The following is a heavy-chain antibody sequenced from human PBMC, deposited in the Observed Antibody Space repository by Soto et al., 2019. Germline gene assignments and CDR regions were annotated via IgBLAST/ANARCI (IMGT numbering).Heavy chain of an antibody. Sequence: ETLSLTCTVSGGSISSYYWSWIRQPPGKGLEWIGYIYYSGSTNYNPSLKSRVTISVDTSKNQFSLKLSSVTAADTAVYYCARDRGAGYYYYYYMDVWGKGTTVTVSS. J-gene: IGHJ6*03. CDR1: GGSISSYY. CDR3: ARDRGAGYYYYYYMDV. V-gene: IGHV4-59*01. CDR2: IYYSGST. D-gene: IGHD1-26*01.